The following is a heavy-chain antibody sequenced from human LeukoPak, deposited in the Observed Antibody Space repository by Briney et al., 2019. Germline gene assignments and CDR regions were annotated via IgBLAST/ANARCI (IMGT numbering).Heavy chain of an antibody. J-gene: IGHJ3*02. CDR3: WGYHYYGSGRDAFDI. Sequence: GGSLRLSCAASGFTFGNYAMSWVRQAPGKGLQLVSTIASYCGTTYYADSVKGRLTISRDNFKNAVYLQMNSLRAEEPAVYYCWGYHYYGSGRDAFDIWGQGTLVTVSS. CDR1: GFTFGNYA. D-gene: IGHD3-10*01. V-gene: IGHV3-23*01. CDR2: IASYCGTT.